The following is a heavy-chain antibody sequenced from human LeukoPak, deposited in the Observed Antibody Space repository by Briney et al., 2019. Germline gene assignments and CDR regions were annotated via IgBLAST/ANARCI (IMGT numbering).Heavy chain of an antibody. Sequence: GGSLRLSCAASGFTFSSYWLHWVRQAPGKGLVWVSRINSDGSSTSYADSVKGRFTISRDNAKNTLYLQMNSLRAEDTAVYYCASLGYCSGGSCDYWGQGTLVTVSS. D-gene: IGHD2-15*01. V-gene: IGHV3-74*01. CDR1: GFTFSSYW. CDR3: ASLGYCSGGSCDY. CDR2: INSDGSST. J-gene: IGHJ4*02.